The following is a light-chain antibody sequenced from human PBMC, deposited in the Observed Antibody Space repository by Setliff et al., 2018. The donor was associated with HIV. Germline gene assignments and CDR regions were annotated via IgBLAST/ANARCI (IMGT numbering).Light chain of an antibody. CDR2: DVS. CDR3: SSYTSSSTVL. Sequence: QSVLTQPASVSGSPGQSITISCTGTSSDVGGYNYVSWYQQHPGKAPKLMIFDVSKRPSGVSNRFSGSKSGNTASLTISGLQAEDEADYFCSSYTSSSTVLFGGGTKATVL. J-gene: IGLJ2*01. CDR1: SSDVGGYNY. V-gene: IGLV2-14*03.